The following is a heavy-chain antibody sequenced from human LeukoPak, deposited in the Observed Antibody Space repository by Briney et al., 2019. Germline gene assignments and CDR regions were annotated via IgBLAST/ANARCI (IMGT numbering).Heavy chain of an antibody. J-gene: IGHJ4*02. V-gene: IGHV4-4*07. CDR2: IYISGSP. CDR3: ARRGSGWYYFDY. D-gene: IGHD6-19*01. Sequence: SETLSLTCTVSGGSISSHDWTWIRQPAGKGLEWIGRIYISGSPNYNPSLKSRVTMSVDTSKNQFSLKLSSVTAADTAVYYCARRGSGWYYFDYWGQGTLVTVSS. CDR1: GGSISSHD.